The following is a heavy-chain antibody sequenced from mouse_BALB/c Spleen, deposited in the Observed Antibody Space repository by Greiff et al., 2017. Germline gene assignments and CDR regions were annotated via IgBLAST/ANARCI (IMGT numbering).Heavy chain of an antibody. CDR1: GFTFSSYT. D-gene: IGHD2-3*01. J-gene: IGHJ2*01. CDR3: TRERDLYDFDD. V-gene: IGHV5-6-4*01. CDR2: ISSGGSYT. Sequence: EVQRVESGGGLVKPGGSLKLSCAASGFTFSSYTMSWVRQTPEKRLEWVATISSGGSYTYYPDSVKGRFTISRDNAKNTLYLQMSSLKSEDTAMYYCTRERDLYDFDDWGQGTTLTVSS.